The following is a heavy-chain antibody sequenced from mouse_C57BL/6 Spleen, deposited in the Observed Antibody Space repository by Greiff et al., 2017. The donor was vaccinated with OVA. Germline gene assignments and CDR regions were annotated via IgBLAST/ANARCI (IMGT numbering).Heavy chain of an antibody. Sequence: EVMLVESGGGLVKPGGSLKLSCAASGFIFSSYAMSWVRQTPEKRLEWVATISDGGSYTYYPDNVKGRFTISRDNAKNNRYLQMSHLKSEDTAMYYCARDNWDGYFDYWGQGTALTVSS. CDR1: GFIFSSYA. D-gene: IGHD4-1*01. CDR2: ISDGGSYT. V-gene: IGHV5-4*01. CDR3: ARDNWDGYFDY. J-gene: IGHJ2*01.